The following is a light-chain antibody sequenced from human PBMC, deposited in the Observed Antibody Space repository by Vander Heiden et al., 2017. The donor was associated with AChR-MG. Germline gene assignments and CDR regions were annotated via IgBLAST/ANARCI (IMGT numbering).Light chain of an antibody. J-gene: IGLJ2*01. Sequence: SALTQPASVPGPPGQSVTISCTGASSGVGGYNYVSWYQQHPGKAPKLMIYDVSNRPSGVSNRFSGSKSGNTASLTISGLQAEDEADYYCSSYTSSSTLVFGGGTKLTVL. V-gene: IGLV2-14*03. CDR1: SSGVGGYNY. CDR2: DVS. CDR3: SSYTSSSTLV.